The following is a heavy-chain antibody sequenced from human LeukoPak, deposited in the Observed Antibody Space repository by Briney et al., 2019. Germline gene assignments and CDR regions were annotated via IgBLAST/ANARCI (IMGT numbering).Heavy chain of an antibody. J-gene: IGHJ5*02. CDR2: INPASGGT. CDR3: ARGLEWLTRRHTWFDP. V-gene: IGHV1-2*02. Sequence: ASVKVSCKASGYTFIAYYLHWVRQVPGQGLEWMGWINPASGGTNYAQKFQGRVTMTRGTSISTAYMELSRLRFDDTAVYYCARGLEWLTRRHTWFDPWGQGTLVSVSS. CDR1: GYTFIAYY. D-gene: IGHD3-3*01.